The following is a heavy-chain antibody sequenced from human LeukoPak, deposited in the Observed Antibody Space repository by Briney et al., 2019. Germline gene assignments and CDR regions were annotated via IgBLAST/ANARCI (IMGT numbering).Heavy chain of an antibody. CDR3: ARELKVGNTGYYFDY. J-gene: IGHJ4*02. Sequence: SETLSLTCTVSSGSISDYYWSWIRQPPGKGLEWIGYIYYSGSTNYNPSLRSRVTILVDMSKNQFSLKMSSVTAADTAVYYCARELKVGNTGYYFDYWGQGTLVTVSS. D-gene: IGHD2/OR15-2a*01. CDR2: IYYSGST. CDR1: SGSISDYY. V-gene: IGHV4-59*01.